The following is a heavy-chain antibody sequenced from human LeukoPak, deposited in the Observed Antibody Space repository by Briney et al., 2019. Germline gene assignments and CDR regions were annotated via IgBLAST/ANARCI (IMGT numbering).Heavy chain of an antibody. D-gene: IGHD4-17*01. CDR3: ARRAYGDDSFDY. CDR1: GFTVSSNY. V-gene: IGHV3-48*02. CDR2: ITSGSSPT. Sequence: GGSLRLSCAASGFTVSSNYMSWVRQAPGKGLEWVSYITSGSSPTYYADSVKGRFTISRDNAKNSLYLQMNSLRDEDTAVYYCARRAYGDDSFDYWGQGTLVTVSS. J-gene: IGHJ4*02.